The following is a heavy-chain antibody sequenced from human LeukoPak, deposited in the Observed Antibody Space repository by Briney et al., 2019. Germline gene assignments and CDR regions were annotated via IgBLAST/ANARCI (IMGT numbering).Heavy chain of an antibody. Sequence: PSETLSLTCTVSGGSISSSSYYWGWIRQPPGKGLEWIGSIYYSGSTYYNPSLKSRVTISVDTSKNQFSLKLSSVTAADTAVYYCARGGEPAPFDYWGQGTLVTVSS. CDR3: ARGGEPAPFDY. CDR1: GGSISSSSYY. V-gene: IGHV4-39*01. D-gene: IGHD2-21*01. J-gene: IGHJ4*02. CDR2: IYYSGST.